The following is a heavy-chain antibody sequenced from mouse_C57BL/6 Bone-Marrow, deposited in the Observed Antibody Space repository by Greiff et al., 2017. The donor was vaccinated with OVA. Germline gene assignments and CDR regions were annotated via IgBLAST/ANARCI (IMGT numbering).Heavy chain of an antibody. J-gene: IGHJ3*01. Sequence: EVQLRQSGPELVKPGASVKISCKASGYSFTGYYMNWVKQSPEKSLEWIGEINPSTGGTTYNQKFKAKATLTVDKSSSTAYMQLKSLTSEDSAVYYCARGIDGYYWFAYWGQGTLVTVSA. D-gene: IGHD2-3*01. CDR1: GYSFTGYY. CDR2: INPSTGGT. CDR3: ARGIDGYYWFAY. V-gene: IGHV1-42*01.